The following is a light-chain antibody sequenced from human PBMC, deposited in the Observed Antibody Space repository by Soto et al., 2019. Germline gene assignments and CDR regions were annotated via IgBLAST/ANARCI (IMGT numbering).Light chain of an antibody. V-gene: IGKV3D-20*02. J-gene: IGKJ5*01. CDR3: QQRNIWPPVT. Sequence: VFTQSPGTLSLSPGERATLSCRSSQSISSSSLAWHQQEPGQAPRLLIFGPSTRATGVPGRFSGSGSGTDFTLTISSLEPEDFAVYYCQQRNIWPPVTFGQGTRLEI. CDR2: GPS. CDR1: QSISSSS.